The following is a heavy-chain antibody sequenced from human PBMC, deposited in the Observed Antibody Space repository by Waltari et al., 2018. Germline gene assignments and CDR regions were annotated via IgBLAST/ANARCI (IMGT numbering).Heavy chain of an antibody. V-gene: IGHV3-48*03. CDR2: INAPGSLS. Sequence: DVQLVQSGGGLVQPGGSLTLSCVGSGFTLSTYEMLWFRQAPGKGLQWVSYINAPGSLSDYEDSLKGRFIISRDNAKNSVYLQMNSLRAEDAAVYYCASPVEPAAIRGANYYGMDVWGLGTTVAVSS. CDR1: GFTLSTYE. CDR3: ASPVEPAAIRGANYYGMDV. D-gene: IGHD3-10*01. J-gene: IGHJ6*02.